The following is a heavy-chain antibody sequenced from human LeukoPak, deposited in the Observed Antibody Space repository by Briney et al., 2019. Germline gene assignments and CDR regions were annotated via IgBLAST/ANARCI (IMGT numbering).Heavy chain of an antibody. CDR1: GFTFTSYW. V-gene: IGHV3-7*03. D-gene: IGHD1-26*01. CDR3: ARDIDTNY. CDR2: IKQDGSEK. J-gene: IGHJ4*02. Sequence: GGSLRLSCAASGFTFTSYWVTWVRQVPGKGLEWVANIKQDGSEKFYVGSVRGRFTISRDNARNSVSLQMNSLRAEDTAVYYCARDIDTNYWGQGTLVTVSS.